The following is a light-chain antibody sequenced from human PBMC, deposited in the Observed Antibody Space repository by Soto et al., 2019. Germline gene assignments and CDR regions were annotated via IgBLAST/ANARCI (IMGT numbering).Light chain of an antibody. CDR1: SSNIGSNY. CDR3: AAWDDSLSGVV. J-gene: IGLJ2*01. V-gene: IGLV1-47*01. CDR2: RNN. Sequence: QSVLTQPPSASGTPGQRVTISCSGSSSNIGSNYVYWYQQLPGTATKLLLYRNNQRPSGVPDRFSGSKSGTSASLAISGLRSEDEADYYCAAWDDSLSGVVFGGGTKVTVL.